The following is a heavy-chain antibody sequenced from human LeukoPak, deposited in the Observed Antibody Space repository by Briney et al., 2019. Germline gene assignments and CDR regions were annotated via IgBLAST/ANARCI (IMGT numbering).Heavy chain of an antibody. V-gene: IGHV3-21*04. D-gene: IGHD3-22*01. CDR3: AKDDSSGYPDY. Sequence: PGGSLRLSCAASGFTFSTSAMNWVRQVPGKGLEWVSSINSESSHIYYAASVRGRFTISRDNSKNSLYLQMNSLRTEDTALYYCAKDDSSGYPDYWGQGTLVTVSS. J-gene: IGHJ4*02. CDR2: INSESSHI. CDR1: GFTFSTSA.